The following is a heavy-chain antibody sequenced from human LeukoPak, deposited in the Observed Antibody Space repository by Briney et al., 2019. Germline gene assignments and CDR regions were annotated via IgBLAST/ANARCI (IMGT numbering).Heavy chain of an antibody. CDR2: INHSGNT. D-gene: IGHD5-24*01. CDR3: ARVHGHNLGTLDY. Sequence: PSETLSLTCTVSGVSVSGYYWSWIRQPPGKGLQWIGEINHSGNTNNNPSLKSRVTMSVDTSKNQLSLNLTSVTAADTAVYYCARVHGHNLGTLDYWGQGILVTVSS. J-gene: IGHJ4*02. CDR1: GVSVSGYY. V-gene: IGHV4-34*01.